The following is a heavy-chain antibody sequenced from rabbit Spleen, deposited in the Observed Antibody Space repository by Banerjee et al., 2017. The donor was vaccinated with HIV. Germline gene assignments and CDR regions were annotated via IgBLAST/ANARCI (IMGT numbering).Heavy chain of an antibody. CDR2: INAVTGKA. CDR3: ARDLAGAIGWNFYL. CDR1: EFDFSGNYY. J-gene: IGHJ4*01. Sequence: QEQLVESGGGLVQPEGSLTLTCTASEFDFSGNYYICWFRQAPGKGPEWIACINAVTGKAVYASWAKGRYTFSKTSSTTVTLEMTSLTAADTATYLCARDLAGAIGWNFYLWGPGTLVTVS. D-gene: IGHD4-1*01. V-gene: IGHV1S45*01.